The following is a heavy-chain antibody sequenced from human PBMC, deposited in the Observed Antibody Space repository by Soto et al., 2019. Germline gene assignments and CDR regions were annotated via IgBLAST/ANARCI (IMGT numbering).Heavy chain of an antibody. Sequence: QVQLVQSGAEVKKPGASVKVSCKASGYTFTSYGISWVRQAPGQGLEWMGWISAYNGNTNYAQKLQGRVTMTTDTSTSRAYMELRSLRSDDTAVYYCARVEKRGGYAFWSGYYSPFDYWGQGTLVTVSS. CDR1: GYTFTSYG. CDR3: ARVEKRGGYAFWSGYYSPFDY. J-gene: IGHJ4*02. CDR2: ISAYNGNT. D-gene: IGHD3-3*01. V-gene: IGHV1-18*01.